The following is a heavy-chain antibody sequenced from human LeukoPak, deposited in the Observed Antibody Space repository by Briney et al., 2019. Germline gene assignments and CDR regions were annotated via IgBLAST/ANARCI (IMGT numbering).Heavy chain of an antibody. CDR1: GGSITNSGYY. D-gene: IGHD2-21*02. J-gene: IGHJ4*02. Sequence: SETLSLTCTVSGGSITNSGYYWGWVRQPPGKGLEWIASIYYTGSTYYNPSLKRRVTISLDASKKQFSLKLSSVTAADTAVYYCAKVTASGFFDYWGQGTLVTVSS. CDR2: IYYTGST. V-gene: IGHV4-39*07. CDR3: AKVTASGFFDY.